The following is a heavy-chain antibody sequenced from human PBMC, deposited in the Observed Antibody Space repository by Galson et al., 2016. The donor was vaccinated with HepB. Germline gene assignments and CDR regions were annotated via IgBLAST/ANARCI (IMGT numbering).Heavy chain of an antibody. Sequence: SLRLSCAASGFTFYIYWMSLVRQAPGKGLEWVANIKQDGSEKYYVDSVKGRFTISRDNAKKSLYLQMSSLRAEDTAVYYCARDGIVVEPTAIGGHDYWGQGTLVTVSS. CDR3: ARDGIVVEPTAIGGHDY. CDR2: IKQDGSEK. J-gene: IGHJ4*02. D-gene: IGHD2-2*01. CDR1: GFTFYIYW. V-gene: IGHV3-7*03.